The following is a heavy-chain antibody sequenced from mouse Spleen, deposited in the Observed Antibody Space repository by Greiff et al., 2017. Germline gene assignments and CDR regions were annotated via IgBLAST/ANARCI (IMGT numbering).Heavy chain of an antibody. V-gene: IGHV5-9-4*01. D-gene: IGHD2-2*01. CDR2: ISSGGSYT. J-gene: IGHJ2*01. Sequence: EVQGVESGGGLVKPGGSLKLSCAASGFTFSSYAMSWVRQSPEKRLEWVAEISSGGSYTYYPDTVTGRFTISRDNAKNTLYLEMSSLRSEDTAMYYCAREGYYGYDYWGQGTTLTVSS. CDR1: GFTFSSYA. CDR3: AREGYYGYDY.